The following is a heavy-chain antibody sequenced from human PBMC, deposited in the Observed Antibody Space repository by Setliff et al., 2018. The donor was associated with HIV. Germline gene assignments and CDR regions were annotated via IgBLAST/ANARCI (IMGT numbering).Heavy chain of an antibody. J-gene: IGHJ6*03. V-gene: IGHV4-39*02. D-gene: IGHD4-4*01. CDR2: VHKSGNS. CDR3: ARLDYSNYYSYNIDV. Sequence: SETLSLTCSVSGGSISVNNYYWAWVRQPPGKGLEWIGSVHKSGNSYYKPSLKSRATIAVDTSKNHFSLRLSSVTAADTAVYYCARLDYSNYYSYNIDVWGEGTMVTVSS. CDR1: GGSISVNNYY.